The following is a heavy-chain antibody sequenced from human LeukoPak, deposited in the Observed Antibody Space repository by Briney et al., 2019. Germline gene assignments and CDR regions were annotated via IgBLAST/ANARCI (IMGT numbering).Heavy chain of an antibody. V-gene: IGHV4-39*01. CDR1: GGSISSSSYY. CDR3: ATINGKLEY. D-gene: IGHD1-20*01. CDR2: IYYSGST. J-gene: IGHJ4*02. Sequence: MTSETLSLTCTGSGGSISSSSYYWGWIRQPPGKGLEWIGSIYYSGSTYYNPSLKSRVTISVDTSKNQFSLKLSPVTAADTAVYYCATINGKLEYWGQRTLVTVSS.